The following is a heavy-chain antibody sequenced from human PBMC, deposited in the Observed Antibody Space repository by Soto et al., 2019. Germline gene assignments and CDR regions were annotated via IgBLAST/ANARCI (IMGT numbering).Heavy chain of an antibody. V-gene: IGHV4-30-2*01. CDR1: GGSISSGGYS. Sequence: QLQLQESGSGLVKPSQTLSLTCAVSGGSISSGGYSWSWIRQPPGKGLEWIGYIYHSGSTYYNPSLKIRVTISLDRSKKQYSLKLSSLTAAETAVFYCARGMTTVTTFDYWGQGTLVTVSS. CDR3: ARGMTTVTTFDY. D-gene: IGHD4-17*01. CDR2: IYHSGST. J-gene: IGHJ4*02.